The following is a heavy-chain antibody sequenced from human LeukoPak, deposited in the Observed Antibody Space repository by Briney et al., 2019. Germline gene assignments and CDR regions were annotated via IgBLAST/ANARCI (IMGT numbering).Heavy chain of an antibody. CDR2: IYSGGST. V-gene: IGHV3-66*01. Sequence: PGGSLRLSCAASGFTVSSNYMSWVRQAPGKGLEWVSVIYSGGSTYYADSVKGRFTISRDNSKNTLYLQMNSLRAEDTAVYYCARAHPYGSGINGYDYWGQGTLVAVSS. CDR3: ARAHPYGSGINGYDY. CDR1: GFTVSSNY. D-gene: IGHD3-10*01. J-gene: IGHJ4*02.